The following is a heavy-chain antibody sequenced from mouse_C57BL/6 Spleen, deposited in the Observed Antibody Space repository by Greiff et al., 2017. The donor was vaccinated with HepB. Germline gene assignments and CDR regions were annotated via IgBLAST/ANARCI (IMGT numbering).Heavy chain of an antibody. CDR1: GFTFTDYY. Sequence: EVKVVESGGGLVQPGGSLSLSCAASGFTFTDYYISWVRQPPGKALEWLGFIRNKANGYTTEYSASVKGRFTISRDNSQSILYLQMNALRAEDSATYYCARSLSYYGSSFYFDYWGQGTTLTVSS. D-gene: IGHD1-1*01. CDR2: IRNKANGYTT. CDR3: ARSLSYYGSSFYFDY. J-gene: IGHJ2*01. V-gene: IGHV7-3*01.